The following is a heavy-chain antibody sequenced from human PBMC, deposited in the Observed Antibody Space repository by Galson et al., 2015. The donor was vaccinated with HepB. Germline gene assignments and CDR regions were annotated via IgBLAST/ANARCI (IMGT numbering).Heavy chain of an antibody. CDR1: GFTFSSYG. D-gene: IGHD5-24*01. J-gene: IGHJ4*02. CDR2: IWYDGSNK. CDR3: ARDSPKGHNAYFDY. Sequence: SLRLSCAASGFTFSSYGMHWVRQAPGKGLEWVAVIWYDGSNKYYADSVKGRFTISRDNSKNTLYLQMNSLRAEDTAVYYCARDSPKGHNAYFDYWGQGTLVTVSS. V-gene: IGHV3-33*01.